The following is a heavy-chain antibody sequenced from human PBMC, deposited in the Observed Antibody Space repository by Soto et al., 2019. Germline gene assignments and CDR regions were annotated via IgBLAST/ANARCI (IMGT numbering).Heavy chain of an antibody. Sequence: GGSLRLSCAASGFTFSTYWMGWVRQAPGKGLEWVATIKKDGSEKYYVDSVKGRFTISRDNAKNSQYLQMNSLRAEDTAVYYCARDLGSCSTTNCPQIFDYWGQGTLVTVSS. J-gene: IGHJ4*02. CDR3: ARDLGSCSTTNCPQIFDY. V-gene: IGHV3-7*03. D-gene: IGHD2-2*01. CDR2: IKKDGSEK. CDR1: GFTFSTYW.